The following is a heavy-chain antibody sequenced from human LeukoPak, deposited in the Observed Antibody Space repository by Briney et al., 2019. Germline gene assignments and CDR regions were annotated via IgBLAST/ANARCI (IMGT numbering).Heavy chain of an antibody. J-gene: IGHJ5*02. Sequence: ASVKVSCKASGGTFSSYAIIWVRQAPGQGLEWVGGIIPIFGTANYAQKFQGRVTITTDESTSTAYVELSSLRSEDTAVYYCARDGYAGPSSGTMMNWFDPWGQGTLVTVSS. D-gene: IGHD3-22*01. CDR2: IIPIFGTA. V-gene: IGHV1-69*05. CDR1: GGTFSSYA. CDR3: ARDGYAGPSSGTMMNWFDP.